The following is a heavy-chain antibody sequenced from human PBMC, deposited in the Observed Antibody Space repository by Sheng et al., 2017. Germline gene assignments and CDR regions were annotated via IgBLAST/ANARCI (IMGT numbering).Heavy chain of an antibody. V-gene: IGHV4-34*01. CDR1: GGSFSGYY. CDR2: INHSGST. D-gene: IGHD6-19*01. Sequence: QVQLQQWGAGLLKPSETLSLTCAVYGGSFSGYYWSWIRQPPGKGLEWIGEINHSGSTNYNPSLKSRVTISVDTSKNQFSLKLSSVTAADTAVYYCARYHSSGWYGHWFDPWGQGTLVTVSS. CDR3: ARYHSSGWYGHWFDP. J-gene: IGHJ5*02.